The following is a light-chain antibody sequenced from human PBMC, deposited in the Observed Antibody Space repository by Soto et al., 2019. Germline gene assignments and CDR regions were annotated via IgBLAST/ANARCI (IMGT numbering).Light chain of an antibody. CDR2: DAS. V-gene: IGKV3-11*01. J-gene: IGKJ4*01. Sequence: EIVLTQSPATLSLSPGERATLSCRASQSVSSYLAWYQQKPGQAPRLLIYDASNRATGIPARFSGSGSGTDVTLTISSLEPEECAVYYCQQRSNWRLTFGGGTKVEIK. CDR3: QQRSNWRLT. CDR1: QSVSSY.